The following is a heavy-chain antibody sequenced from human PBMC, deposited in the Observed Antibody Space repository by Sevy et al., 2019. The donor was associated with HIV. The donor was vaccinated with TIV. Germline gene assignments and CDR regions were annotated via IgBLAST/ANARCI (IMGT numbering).Heavy chain of an antibody. Sequence: GESLKISCAASGFTFSSYSMNWVRQAPGKGLEWVSSISSSSSYIYYADSVKGRFTISRDNAKNSLYLQMNSLRAEDTAVYYCARNSRFNWFDPWGQGTLVTVSS. V-gene: IGHV3-21*01. CDR2: ISSSSSYI. D-gene: IGHD6-13*01. CDR3: ARNSRFNWFDP. CDR1: GFTFSSYS. J-gene: IGHJ5*02.